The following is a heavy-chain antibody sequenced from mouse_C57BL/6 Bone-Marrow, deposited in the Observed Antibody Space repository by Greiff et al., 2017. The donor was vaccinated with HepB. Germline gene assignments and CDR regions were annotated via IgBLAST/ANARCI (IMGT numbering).Heavy chain of an antibody. J-gene: IGHJ4*01. CDR2: IDPSDSET. V-gene: IGHV1-52*01. Sequence: VQLQQSGAELVRPGSSVKLSCKASGYTFTSYWMHWVKQRPIQGLEWIGNIDPSDSETHYNQKFKDKATLTVDKSSSTAYMQLSSLTSEDSAVYYCARGGFYYAMDYWGQGTSVTVSS. CDR3: ARGGFYYAMDY. CDR1: GYTFTSYW.